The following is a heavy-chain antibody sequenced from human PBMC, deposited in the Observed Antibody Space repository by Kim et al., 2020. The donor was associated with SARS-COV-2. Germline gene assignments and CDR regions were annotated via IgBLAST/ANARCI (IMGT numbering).Heavy chain of an antibody. CDR2: ISSSSSTI. J-gene: IGHJ3*02. V-gene: IGHV3-48*02. CDR1: GFTFSSYS. D-gene: IGHD6-13*01. CDR3: ARETKRKPYSSSHGGAFDS. Sequence: GGSLRLSCAASGFTFSSYSMNWVRQAPGKGLEWVSYISSSSSTIYYADSVKGRFTISRDNAKNSLYLQMNSLRDEDTAVYYCARETKRKPYSSSHGGAFDSWGQGTMVTVSS.